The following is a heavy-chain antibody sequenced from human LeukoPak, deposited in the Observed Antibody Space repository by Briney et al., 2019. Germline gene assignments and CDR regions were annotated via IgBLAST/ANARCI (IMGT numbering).Heavy chain of an antibody. CDR1: GGSISSSSYY. CDR2: IYYSGST. Sequence: PSETLSLTCTVSGGSISSSSYYWGWIRQPPGKGLEWIGSIYYSGSTYYNPSLKSRVTISVDTSKNQFSLKLSSVTAADTAVYYCARQGSSGRSGFDYWGQGTLVTVSS. CDR3: ARQGSSGRSGFDY. J-gene: IGHJ4*02. V-gene: IGHV4-39*01. D-gene: IGHD6-19*01.